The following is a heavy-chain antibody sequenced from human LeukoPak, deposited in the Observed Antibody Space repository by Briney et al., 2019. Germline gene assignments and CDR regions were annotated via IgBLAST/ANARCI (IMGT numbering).Heavy chain of an antibody. CDR3: ARGYYDILTGYYQGGDFDY. J-gene: IGHJ4*02. CDR2: IWYDGSNK. V-gene: IGHV3-33*01. D-gene: IGHD3-9*01. Sequence: GRSLRLSCAASGFTFSSYGMHWVRQAPGKGLEWVAVIWYDGSNKYYADSVKGRFTISRDNSKNTLYLQMNSLRAEDTAVYYCARGYYDILTGYYQGGDFDYWGQGTLVTVSS. CDR1: GFTFSSYG.